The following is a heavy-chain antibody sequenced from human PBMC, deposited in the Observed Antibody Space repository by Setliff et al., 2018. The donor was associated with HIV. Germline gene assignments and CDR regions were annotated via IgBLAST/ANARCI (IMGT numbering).Heavy chain of an antibody. V-gene: IGHV4-4*07. J-gene: IGHJ5*02. CDR1: GGSFGVYR. CDR3: ASDRHSSGLGSYGP. D-gene: IGHD3-10*01. CDR2: IDSSGTT. Sequence: PSETLSLTCTISGGSFGVYRWSWIRQSAGRGLEWIGRIDSSGTTDYKPSLKGRVAISVDTSRNQFSLRVTSVTAADTAVYFCASDRHSSGLGSYGPWGPGILVTAPQ.